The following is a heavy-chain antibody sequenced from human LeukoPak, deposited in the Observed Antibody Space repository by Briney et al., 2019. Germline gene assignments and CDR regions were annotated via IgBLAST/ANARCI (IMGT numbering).Heavy chain of an antibody. CDR3: ARDSHSVDTATPRGFDP. V-gene: IGHV4-59*01. CDR2: IHVSGGA. CDR1: GDSITIYF. D-gene: IGHD2-15*01. J-gene: IGHJ5*02. Sequence: SETLSLTCTVSGDSITIYFWSWIPQPPGRGLEWSGYIHVSGGANYTPPLTSRITMSVDTSKDQVSLKLRSVTAADTAVYYCARDSHSVDTATPRGFDPWGQGTLVTVSS.